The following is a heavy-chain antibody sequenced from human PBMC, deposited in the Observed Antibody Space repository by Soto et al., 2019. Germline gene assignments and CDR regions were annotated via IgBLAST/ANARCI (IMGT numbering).Heavy chain of an antibody. V-gene: IGHV3-30*09. Sequence: QIELVESGGTVVQPGRSLRLSCVASGFIFSSYAFHWVRQAPGKGLEWVALISFDEATKYYADAVKGRFVISRDNAKNTLYLRMDSLRDADTAVYFCDRDTTNICTGYFLPEGQPFDHWGRGTLVTVSS. CDR1: GFIFSSYA. CDR3: DRDTTNICTGYFLPEGQPFDH. CDR2: ISFDEATK. D-gene: IGHD5-18*01. J-gene: IGHJ4*02.